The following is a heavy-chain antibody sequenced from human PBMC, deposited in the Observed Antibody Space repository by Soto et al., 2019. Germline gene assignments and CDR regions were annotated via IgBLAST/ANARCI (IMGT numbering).Heavy chain of an antibody. D-gene: IGHD2-15*01. CDR3: TTVLIYGDCSGGSGHSVDEFQH. CDR1: GFTFSNAW. J-gene: IGHJ1*01. Sequence: PGGSLRLSCAASGFTFSNAWMNWVRQAPGKGLEWVGRIKSKTDGGTTDYAAPVKGRFTISRDDSKNTLYLQMNSLKTEDTAVYYCTTVLIYGDCSGGSGHSVDEFQHWGQGTLVTVSS. CDR2: IKSKTDGGTT. V-gene: IGHV3-15*07.